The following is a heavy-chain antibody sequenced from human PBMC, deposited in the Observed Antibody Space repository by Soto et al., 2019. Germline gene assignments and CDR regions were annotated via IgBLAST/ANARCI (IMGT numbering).Heavy chain of an antibody. Sequence: ASVKVSCKASGGTFSSYAISWVRQAPGQGLEWMGGIIPIFGIANYAQKFQGRVTITADKSTSTAYMELSSLRSEDTAVYYCSRDKGVIANSNSYYYMDDWGKGTTVTVSS. CDR1: GGTFSSYA. CDR3: SRDKGVIANSNSYYYMDD. V-gene: IGHV1-69*10. J-gene: IGHJ6*03. D-gene: IGHD2-21*01. CDR2: IIPIFGIA.